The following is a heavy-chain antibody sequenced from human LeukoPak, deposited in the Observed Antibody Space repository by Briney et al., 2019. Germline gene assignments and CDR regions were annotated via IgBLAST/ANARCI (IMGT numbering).Heavy chain of an antibody. Sequence: GGSLRLSCAASGFTFSSYALSWVRQAPGKGLEWFSAISGSSGSSTYYADAVKGRFTISRDNSKTTLYLEMNSLRADDTAVYYCAKGSSSGWPYFFDNWGQGTLVTVSS. CDR1: GFTFSSYA. J-gene: IGHJ4*02. CDR3: AKGSSSGWPYFFDN. V-gene: IGHV3-23*01. D-gene: IGHD6-19*01. CDR2: ISGSSGSST.